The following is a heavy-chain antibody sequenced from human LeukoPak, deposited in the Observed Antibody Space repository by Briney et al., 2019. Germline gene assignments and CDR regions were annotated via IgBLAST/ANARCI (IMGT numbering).Heavy chain of an antibody. CDR1: GVSISSGSYY. CDR2: IYTSGST. CDR3: ARDRGFLEWFIFDY. V-gene: IGHV4-61*02. Sequence: NTSETLSLTCTVSGVSISSGSYYWSWIRQPAGKGLEWIGRIYTSGSTNYNPSLKSRVTISVDTSKNQFSLKLSSVTAADTAVYYCARDRGFLEWFIFDYWGQGTLVTVSS. D-gene: IGHD3-3*01. J-gene: IGHJ4*02.